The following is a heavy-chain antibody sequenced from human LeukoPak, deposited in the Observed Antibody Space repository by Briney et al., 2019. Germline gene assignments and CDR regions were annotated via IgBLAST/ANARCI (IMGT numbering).Heavy chain of an antibody. D-gene: IGHD3-22*01. V-gene: IGHV3-30*04. J-gene: IGHJ4*02. Sequence: GGSLRLSCAASGFTFSSYAMHWVRQAPGKGLEWVAVISYDGSNKKYADSVKGRFTISRDNSKNTLYLQMNTLRVEDTAVYYCAKDSSVYYYDSRNFDYWGQGTLVTVSS. CDR1: GFTFSSYA. CDR3: AKDSSVYYYDSRNFDY. CDR2: ISYDGSNK.